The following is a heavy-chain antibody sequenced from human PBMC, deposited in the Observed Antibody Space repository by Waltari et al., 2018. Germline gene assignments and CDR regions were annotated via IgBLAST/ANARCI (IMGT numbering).Heavy chain of an antibody. J-gene: IGHJ4*01. V-gene: IGHV4-30-4*01. CDR3: ARAFSSSDFDY. CDR2: IYYSGST. Sequence: QVQLQESGPGLVKPSQTLSLTCTVSGGYSSSRDYYWSWIRQPPGKGLEWIGYIYYSGSTYYNPSLKSRVIISLDTSKNQFYLRLTSVTAPDTAVYYCARAFSSSDFDYWGRGTLVTVSS. D-gene: IGHD6-6*01. CDR1: GGYSSSRDYY.